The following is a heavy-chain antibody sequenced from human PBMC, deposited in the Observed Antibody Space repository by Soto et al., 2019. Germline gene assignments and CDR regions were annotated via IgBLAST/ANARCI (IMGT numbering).Heavy chain of an antibody. D-gene: IGHD2-15*01. V-gene: IGHV1-18*01. Sequence: QVQLVQSGAEVKKPGASVKVSCKASGYTFTSYGISWVRQAPGQGLEWMGWINAYNGNTNHAQKLQRRVTITTDTSTSTGYMEQRSLRSDDRAGYYCARVLPAFDPWGQGTLVNVSS. CDR3: ARVLPAFDP. CDR2: INAYNGNT. J-gene: IGHJ5*02. CDR1: GYTFTSYG.